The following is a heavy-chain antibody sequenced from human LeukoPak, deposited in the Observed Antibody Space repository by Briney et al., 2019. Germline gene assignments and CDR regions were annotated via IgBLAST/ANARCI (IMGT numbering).Heavy chain of an antibody. D-gene: IGHD1-26*01. Sequence: ASVKVSCKASGGTFSSYAISWVRQAPGQGLEWMGWISAYNGNTNYAQNLQGRVSMTTDTSTSTAYMEVRSLRSDDTAVYYCARSKVGATIDYWGQGTLVTVSS. CDR2: ISAYNGNT. J-gene: IGHJ4*02. V-gene: IGHV1-18*01. CDR1: GGTFSSYA. CDR3: ARSKVGATIDY.